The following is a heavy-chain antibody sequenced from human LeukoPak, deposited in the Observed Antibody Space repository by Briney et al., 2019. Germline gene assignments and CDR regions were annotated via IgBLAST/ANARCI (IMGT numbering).Heavy chain of an antibody. J-gene: IGHJ2*01. V-gene: IGHV4-34*01. Sequence: PSETLSLTCAVYGGSFRDYYWSWIRQTPGEGLQWIGGIKYSGSTDYNPSFKSRVTMSIDTSKNQFSLKLTSVTAADTALYYCARGILGQGYFDLWGRDTLVTVSS. CDR1: GGSFRDYY. D-gene: IGHD3/OR15-3a*01. CDR2: IKYSGST. CDR3: ARGILGQGYFDL.